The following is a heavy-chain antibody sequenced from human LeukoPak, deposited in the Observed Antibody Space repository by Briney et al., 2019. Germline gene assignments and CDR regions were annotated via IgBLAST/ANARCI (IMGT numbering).Heavy chain of an antibody. CDR3: ASSPGDGYILFDY. D-gene: IGHD5-12*01. CDR2: ISSSSSYI. CDR1: GFTFSSYS. V-gene: IGHV3-21*01. J-gene: IGHJ4*02. Sequence: PGGSLRLSCAASGFTFSSYSMNWVRQAPGKGLEWVSSISSSSSYIYYADSVKGRFTISRDNAKNSLYLQMNSLRAEDTAVYYCASSPGDGYILFDYWGQGTLVTVSS.